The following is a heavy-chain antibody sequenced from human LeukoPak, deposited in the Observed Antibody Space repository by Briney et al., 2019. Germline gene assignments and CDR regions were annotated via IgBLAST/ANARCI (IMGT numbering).Heavy chain of an antibody. D-gene: IGHD3-22*01. V-gene: IGHV4-59*01. CDR1: GGSISSYY. CDR2: IYYSGST. Sequence: SETLSLTCTVSGGSISSYYWSWIRQPPGKGLEWIGYIYYSGSTNYNPSLKSRVTISVDTSKNQFSLKLSSVTAADTAVYYCARGVRRALPHAFDIWGQGTMVTVSS. CDR3: ARGVRRALPHAFDI. J-gene: IGHJ3*02.